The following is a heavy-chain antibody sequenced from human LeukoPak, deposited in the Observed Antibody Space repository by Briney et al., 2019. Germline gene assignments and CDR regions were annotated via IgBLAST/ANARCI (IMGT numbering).Heavy chain of an antibody. CDR2: IRFDGSTK. J-gene: IGHJ4*02. V-gene: IGHV3-30*02. D-gene: IGHD1-26*01. Sequence: PGGSLRLFCAASGFTFSSSGMHWVRQAPGEGLEWVAFIRFDGSTKYYADSVKGRFTISRDNSKNTLYLQMNSLRAEDTAVYYCAKSESYSFDYWGQGTLVTVSS. CDR1: GFTFSSSG. CDR3: AKSESYSFDY.